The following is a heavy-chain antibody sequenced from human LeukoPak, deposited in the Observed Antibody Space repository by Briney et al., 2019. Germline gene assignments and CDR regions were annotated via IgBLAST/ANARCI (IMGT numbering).Heavy chain of an antibody. CDR3: ASSGSYRFDY. Sequence: GGSLRLSCAASGFTFSDYYMSWIRQAPGKGLEWVSHITASGTAMFYADSVKGRFTISRDNAKNSLYLQMNSLRDEDTAVYYCASSGSYRFDYWGQGTLVTVSS. D-gene: IGHD1-26*01. V-gene: IGHV3-11*04. CDR1: GFTFSDYY. CDR2: ITASGTAM. J-gene: IGHJ4*02.